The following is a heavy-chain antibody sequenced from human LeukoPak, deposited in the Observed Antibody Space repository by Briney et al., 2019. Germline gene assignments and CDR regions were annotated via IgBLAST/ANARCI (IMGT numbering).Heavy chain of an antibody. V-gene: IGHV3-23*01. CDR1: GFTLSDYA. J-gene: IGHJ4*02. Sequence: PGGSLRLSCAASGFTLSDYAMNWVRQAPGKGLEWVSGISNSGGSTYYADSVKGRFTISRDNSKNTLYLQMNSLRAEDTAVYYCAAYSSSSPDYWGQGTLVTVSS. CDR3: AAYSSSSPDY. D-gene: IGHD6-6*01. CDR2: ISNSGGST.